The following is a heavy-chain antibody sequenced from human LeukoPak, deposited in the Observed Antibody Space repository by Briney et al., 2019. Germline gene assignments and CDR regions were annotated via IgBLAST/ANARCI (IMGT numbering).Heavy chain of an antibody. CDR3: AGLIWAVAGTDY. CDR1: GFTFSSYE. D-gene: IGHD6-19*01. V-gene: IGHV3-21*05. J-gene: IGHJ4*02. CDR2: ISSSGSYI. Sequence: GGSLRLSCAASGFTFSSYEMNWVRQAPGKGLEWVSYISSSGSYIYYADSVKGRFTISRDNAKNSLYLQMNSLRAEDTAVYYCAGLIWAVAGTDYWGQGTLVTVSS.